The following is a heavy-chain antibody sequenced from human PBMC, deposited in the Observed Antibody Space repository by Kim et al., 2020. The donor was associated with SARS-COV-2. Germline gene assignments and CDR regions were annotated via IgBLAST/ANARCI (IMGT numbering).Heavy chain of an antibody. CDR2: IIPILGIA. CDR1: GGTFSSYT. D-gene: IGHD3-16*02. J-gene: IGHJ3*02. CDR3: ARMITFGGVIVGDDAFDI. Sequence: SVKVSCKASGGTFSSYTISWVRQAPGQGLEWMGRIIPILGIANYAQKFQGRVTITADKSTSTAYMELSSLRSEDTAVYYCARMITFGGVIVGDDAFDIWGQGTMVTVSS. V-gene: IGHV1-69*02.